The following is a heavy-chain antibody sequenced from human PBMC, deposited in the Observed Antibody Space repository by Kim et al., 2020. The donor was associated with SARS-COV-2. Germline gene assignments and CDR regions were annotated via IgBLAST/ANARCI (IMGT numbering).Heavy chain of an antibody. CDR1: GFIFTNYA. Sequence: GGSLRLSCGASGFIFTNYAMSWVRQAPGKGLEWVSIISGSGAETHDADSVKGRFTISRDNSKNTVFLDMNNVRDDDTAVYYCAKGDCSSTSCYTTDFWGRGTLVTVSS. CDR3: AKGDCSSTSCYTTDF. J-gene: IGHJ4*02. CDR2: ISGSGAET. V-gene: IGHV3-23*01. D-gene: IGHD2-2*02.